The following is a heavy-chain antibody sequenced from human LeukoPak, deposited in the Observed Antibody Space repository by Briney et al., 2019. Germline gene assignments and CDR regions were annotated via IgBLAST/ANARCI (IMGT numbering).Heavy chain of an antibody. CDR2: ISYDGSNK. CDR3: AGRAGDWFHFDY. CDR1: GFTFSSYG. Sequence: GGSLRLSCAASGFTFSSYGMHWVRQAPGKGLKWVAVISYDGSNKYYADSVKGRFIISRDNSKNTLYLQMNSLRAEDTAVYYCAGRAGDWFHFDYWGQGTLVTVSS. J-gene: IGHJ4*02. V-gene: IGHV3-30*03. D-gene: IGHD7-27*01.